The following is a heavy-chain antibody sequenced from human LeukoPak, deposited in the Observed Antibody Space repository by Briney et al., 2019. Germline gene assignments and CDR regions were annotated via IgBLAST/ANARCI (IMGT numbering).Heavy chain of an antibody. J-gene: IGHJ3*02. CDR3: ARGLNYDFDAFDI. D-gene: IGHD3-3*01. CDR1: GGSIGSGDYY. CDR2: IYYSGST. V-gene: IGHV4-30-4*08. Sequence: PSQTLSLTCTVSGGSIGSGDYYWSWIRQPPGKGLEWIGYIYYSGSTYYSPSLKSRVTISVDTSKNQFSLKLSSVTAADTAVYYCARGLNYDFDAFDIWGQGTMVTVSS.